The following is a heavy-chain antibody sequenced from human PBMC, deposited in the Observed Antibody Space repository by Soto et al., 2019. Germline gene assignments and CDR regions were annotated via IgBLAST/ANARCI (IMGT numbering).Heavy chain of an antibody. D-gene: IGHD3-10*01. J-gene: IGHJ6*02. Sequence: SETLSLTCTVSGGSISSGGYYWSWIRQHPGKGLEWIGYIYYSGSTYYNPSLKSRVTISVDTSKNQFSLKLSSVTAADTAVYYCARELVTLVRGGLYYYGMDVWGQGTTVTV. CDR3: ARELVTLVRGGLYYYGMDV. CDR1: GGSISSGGYY. V-gene: IGHV4-31*03. CDR2: IYYSGST.